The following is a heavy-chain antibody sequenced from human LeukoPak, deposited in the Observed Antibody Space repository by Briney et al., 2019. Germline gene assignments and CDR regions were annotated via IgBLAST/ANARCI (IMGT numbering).Heavy chain of an antibody. D-gene: IGHD3-16*01. V-gene: IGHV4-59*01. CDR1: GGSISSYY. Sequence: SETLSLTCTVSGGSISSYYWSWLRQPPGKGLEWVGYIYYSGSTNYNPSLKSRVTISVDTSKNQFSLKLSSVTAADTAVYYCARGARLLGVAFDIWGQGTMVTVSS. J-gene: IGHJ3*02. CDR2: IYYSGST. CDR3: ARGARLLGVAFDI.